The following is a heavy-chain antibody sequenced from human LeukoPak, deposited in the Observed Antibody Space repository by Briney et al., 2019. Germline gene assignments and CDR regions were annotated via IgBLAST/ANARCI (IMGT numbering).Heavy chain of an antibody. V-gene: IGHV3-21*04. D-gene: IGHD6-13*01. CDR2: IYLSNNYI. CDR3: ARDLMGIAYRGAFYY. Sequence: GGSLRLSCAASGFTFSRYSMNWVRQAPGKGLEWVSSIYLSNNYIYYADSLKGRFTISRDNAKNSLYLQMNSLRAEDTAVYYCARDLMGIAYRGAFYYWGQGTLVTVSS. J-gene: IGHJ4*02. CDR1: GFTFSRYS.